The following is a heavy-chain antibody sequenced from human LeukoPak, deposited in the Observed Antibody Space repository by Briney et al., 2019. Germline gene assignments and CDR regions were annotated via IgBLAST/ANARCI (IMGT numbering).Heavy chain of an antibody. J-gene: IGHJ3*02. CDR2: IYYSGST. CDR3: ARNLGLYDAFDI. CDR1: GGSINSGDYY. V-gene: IGHV4-30-4*08. D-gene: IGHD7-27*01. Sequence: SETLSLTCTVSGGSINSGDYYWNWIRQPPGKGLEWIGYIYYSGSTYYNPSLKSRVTISLDTSKNQFSLKLSSVTAADTAVYYCARNLGLYDAFDIWGQGTMVTVSS.